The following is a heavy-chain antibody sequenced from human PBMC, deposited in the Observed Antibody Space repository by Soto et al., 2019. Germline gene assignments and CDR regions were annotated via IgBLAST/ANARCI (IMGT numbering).Heavy chain of an antibody. D-gene: IGHD5-12*01. J-gene: IGHJ4*02. CDR3: AILGYSGYA. Sequence: SETLSLTCAVYGGSFSCYYWSWIRQPPGKGLEWIGEINHSGSTNYNPSLKSRVTISVDTSKNQFSLKLSSVTAADTAVYYCAILGYSGYAGGQGTLVTVSS. CDR2: INHSGST. V-gene: IGHV4-34*01. CDR1: GGSFSCYY.